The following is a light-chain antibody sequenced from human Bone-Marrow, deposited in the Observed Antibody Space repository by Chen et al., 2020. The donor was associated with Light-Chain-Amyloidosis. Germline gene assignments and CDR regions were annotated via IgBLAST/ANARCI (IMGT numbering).Light chain of an antibody. CDR3: QSADSSGTYEVI. Sequence: SYELTQPPSVSVSPGQKARFTCSGDDLPTKYAYWYQQKPGQAPVLVIHIDTERPSGISERFSGTSSGTTATLTISGVQAEDEADYHCQSADSSGTYEVIFGGGTKLTVL. CDR1: DLPTKY. J-gene: IGLJ2*01. CDR2: IDT. V-gene: IGLV3-25*03.